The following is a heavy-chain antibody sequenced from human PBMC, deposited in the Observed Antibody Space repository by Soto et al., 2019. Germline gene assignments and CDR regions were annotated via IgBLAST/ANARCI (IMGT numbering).Heavy chain of an antibody. V-gene: IGHV3-48*01. D-gene: IGHD4-17*01. J-gene: IGHJ4*02. Sequence: EEQLVESGGGLVQPGGSLRLSCAASGFTFSNHVMNWVRQAPGRGLEWVSSINRDSNTFYADSVKGRFTISRDNAKDSLYLQMNSLRSDDTAVYYRVNGAYYVGQGTLVTVSS. CDR2: INRDSNT. CDR1: GFTFSNHV. CDR3: VNGAYY.